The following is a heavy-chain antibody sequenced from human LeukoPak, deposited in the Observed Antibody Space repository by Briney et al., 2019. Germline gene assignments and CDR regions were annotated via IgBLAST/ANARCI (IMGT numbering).Heavy chain of an antibody. V-gene: IGHV4-34*01. Sequence: KPSETLSLTCAVYGGSFSGYYWSWIRQPPGKGLEWIGEINHSGSTNYNPSLKSRVTISVDTSKNQFSLKLSSVTAADTAVYYCARGLNVVVAATYWFDPWGQGTLVTVSS. J-gene: IGHJ5*02. CDR2: INHSGST. CDR1: GGSFSGYY. CDR3: ARGLNVVVAATYWFDP. D-gene: IGHD2-15*01.